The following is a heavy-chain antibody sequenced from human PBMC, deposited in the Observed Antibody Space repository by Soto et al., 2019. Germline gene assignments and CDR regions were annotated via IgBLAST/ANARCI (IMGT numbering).Heavy chain of an antibody. CDR2: IIPIFGTT. Sequence: QVQLVQSGAEVKKPGSSVKVSCKASGGTFSSYAISWVRQAPGQGLEWMGGIIPIFGTTNYEQKFHGRVTITADESTSTAYMELSRLRAEDTAVYYCARVRGSYSSSWYMVDPWCQGTLVTVSS. D-gene: IGHD6-13*01. J-gene: IGHJ5*02. CDR1: GGTFSSYA. V-gene: IGHV1-69*12. CDR3: ARVRGSYSSSWYMVDP.